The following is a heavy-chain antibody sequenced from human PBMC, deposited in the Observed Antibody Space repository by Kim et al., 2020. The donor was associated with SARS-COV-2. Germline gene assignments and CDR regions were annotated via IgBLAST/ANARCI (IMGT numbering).Heavy chain of an antibody. V-gene: IGHV4-31*02. D-gene: IGHD1-26*01. Sequence: SYSPSLKSRVSMSVDASKNQFSLRLTSVTAADTAVYYCASSPGVGATYFDYWGQGTLVTVSS. CDR3: ASSPGVGATYFDY. J-gene: IGHJ4*02.